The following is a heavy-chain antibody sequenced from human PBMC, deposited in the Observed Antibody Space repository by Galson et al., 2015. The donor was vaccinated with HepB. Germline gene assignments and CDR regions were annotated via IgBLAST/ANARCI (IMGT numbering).Heavy chain of an antibody. J-gene: IGHJ4*02. Sequence: SVKVSCKASGHTVSRSFIHWLRQAPGQGLEWMAVINPSGTSVSYAQNLQGRITMTGDTSTNTVSVELSSLRSDDTAVYYCARSAGTNREYFFDYWGQGSLVTVSS. D-gene: IGHD2-8*01. CDR3: ARSAGTNREYFFDY. CDR1: GHTVSRSF. CDR2: INPSGTSV. V-gene: IGHV1-46*04.